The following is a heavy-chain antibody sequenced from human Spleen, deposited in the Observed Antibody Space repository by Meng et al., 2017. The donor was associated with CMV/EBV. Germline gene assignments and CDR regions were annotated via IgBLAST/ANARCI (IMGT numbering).Heavy chain of an antibody. CDR2: ISSSRTI. J-gene: IGHJ4*02. CDR1: GFTFDDYG. V-gene: IGHV3-69-1*02. Sequence: GGSLRLSCAASGFTFDDYGMSWVRQAPGKGLEWVSCISSSRTIYYTDSVRGRFTISRDNAKNSLYLQMNSLRAEDTAVYHCARDYRDYYGSGSYSDYWGQGTLVTVSS. D-gene: IGHD3-10*01. CDR3: ARDYRDYYGSGSYSDY.